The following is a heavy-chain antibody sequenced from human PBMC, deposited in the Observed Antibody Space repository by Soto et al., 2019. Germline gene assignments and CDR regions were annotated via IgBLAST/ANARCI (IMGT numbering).Heavy chain of an antibody. CDR1: GFTFSSYA. CDR3: ARDLQLSFGTWDYYYYGMDV. D-gene: IGHD5-18*01. Sequence: ESGGGVVQPGRSLRLSCAASGFTFSSYAMHWVRQAPGKGLEWVAVISYDGSNKYYADSVKGRFTISRDNSKNTLYLQMNSLRAEDTAVYYCARDLQLSFGTWDYYYYGMDVWAKGPRSPSP. V-gene: IGHV3-30-3*01. CDR2: ISYDGSNK. J-gene: IGHJ6*02.